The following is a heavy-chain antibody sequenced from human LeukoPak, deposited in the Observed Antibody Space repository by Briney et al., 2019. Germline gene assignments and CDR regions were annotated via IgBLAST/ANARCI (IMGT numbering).Heavy chain of an antibody. V-gene: IGHV4-59*13. CDR3: ARDQIGGSSQKGDVAFDI. CDR2: SYYSGST. D-gene: IGHD1-26*01. Sequence: SETLSLTCTVSGGSISSDYWSWIRQPPGKGLEWIGYSYYSGSTSYNPSLKSRVTISVHTSKTQSSLKLSSVTAADTAVYYCARDQIGGSSQKGDVAFDIWGQGTMVTVSS. J-gene: IGHJ3*02. CDR1: GGSISSDY.